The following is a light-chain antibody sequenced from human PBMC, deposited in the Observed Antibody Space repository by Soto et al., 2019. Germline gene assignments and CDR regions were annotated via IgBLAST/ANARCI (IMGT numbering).Light chain of an antibody. V-gene: IGKV1-12*01. CDR2: DAS. Sequence: IQMPRCPSAGSRPVGDRVRSTCGASQDITRWLAWYQQKPGKAPKLLIYDASSLQSGVPSRFSGSGSGTDFTLTISSLQPEDFATYYCQQLNSYPLTFGGRTKVDI. CDR3: QQLNSYPLT. CDR1: QDITRW. J-gene: IGKJ4*01.